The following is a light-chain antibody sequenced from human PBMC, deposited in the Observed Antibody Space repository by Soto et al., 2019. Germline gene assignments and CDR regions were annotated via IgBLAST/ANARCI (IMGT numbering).Light chain of an antibody. J-gene: IGKJ1*01. CDR3: QQYYIFRT. Sequence: QLSQSPCTLSGSVWDRVTISCRAGHGFSTWLAWYQQRPSQAPKLLVYEASKLQTGVPARFSASGSGRDFTLTISSLQPEDSATYYCQQYYIFRTFGQGTKVDIK. CDR2: EAS. V-gene: IGKV1-5*03. CDR1: HGFSTW.